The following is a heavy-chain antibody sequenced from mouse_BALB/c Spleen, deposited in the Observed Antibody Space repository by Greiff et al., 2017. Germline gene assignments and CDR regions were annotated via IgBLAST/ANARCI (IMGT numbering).Heavy chain of an antibody. V-gene: IGHV2-9*02. CDR3: AREKADRATFPWFAY. J-gene: IGHJ3*01. D-gene: IGHD3-1*01. Sequence: QVQLKQSGPGLVAPSQSLSITCTVSGFSLTSYGVHWVRQPPGKGLEWLGVIWAGGSTNYNSALMSRLSISKDNSKSQVFLKMNSLQTDDTAMYYCAREKADRATFPWFAYWGQGTLVTVSA. CDR1: GFSLTSYG. CDR2: IWAGGST.